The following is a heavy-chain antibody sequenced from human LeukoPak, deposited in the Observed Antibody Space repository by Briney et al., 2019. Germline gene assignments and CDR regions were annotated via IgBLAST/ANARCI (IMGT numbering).Heavy chain of an antibody. Sequence: ASVKVSCKASGYTSTSYAIQWVRQAPGQRLEWMGWINAGHGNTKYSQSFQGRVTITRDTSASTAYMELSSLRSEDTAVYYCARGAGFAEPLPEYWGQGTLLTVSS. V-gene: IGHV1-3*01. J-gene: IGHJ4*02. CDR2: INAGHGNT. CDR3: ARGAGFAEPLPEY. D-gene: IGHD1-14*01. CDR1: GYTSTSYA.